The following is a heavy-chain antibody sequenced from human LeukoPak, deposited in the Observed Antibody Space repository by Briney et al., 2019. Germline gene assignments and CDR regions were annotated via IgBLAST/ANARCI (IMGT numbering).Heavy chain of an antibody. V-gene: IGHV4-30-2*01. CDR2: LYHSENT. D-gene: IGHD3-9*01. Sequence: SQTLSLTCAVSGGSISSDGYSWSWIRQPPGQGLEGIGFLYHSENTYYNPSLKSRLTISIDRSKDQLSLKLSSVTAADTAVYYCASHYYDFLTGYEYFDYWGQGTLVTVSS. CDR3: ASHYYDFLTGYEYFDY. J-gene: IGHJ4*02. CDR1: GGSISSDGYS.